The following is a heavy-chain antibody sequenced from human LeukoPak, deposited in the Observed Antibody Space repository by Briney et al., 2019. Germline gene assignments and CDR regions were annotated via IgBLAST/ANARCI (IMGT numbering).Heavy chain of an antibody. V-gene: IGHV4-4*07. J-gene: IGHJ4*02. D-gene: IGHD5-12*01. Sequence: PSETLSLTCAVYGGSFSGYYWSWIRQPAGKGLEWIGRVYSSGDTTYNPSLKSRVTISVDKSKSQFSLRLTSVTAADTAVYYCARDKVANDYWGQGTLVTVAS. CDR3: ARDKVANDY. CDR2: VYSSGDT. CDR1: GGSFSGYY.